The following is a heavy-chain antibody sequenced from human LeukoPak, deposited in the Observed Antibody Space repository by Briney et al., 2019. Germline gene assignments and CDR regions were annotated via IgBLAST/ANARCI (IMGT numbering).Heavy chain of an antibody. CDR3: ARDFHSSGYYHYFHY. CDR1: GYTFTSYG. D-gene: IGHD3-22*01. Sequence: ASVKVSCKASGYTFTSYGISWVRQAPGQALEWMVWISGYNGNTNYAQKLQGRVTMTTDTSTSTAYMELRSLRSDDTAVYYCARDFHSSGYYHYFHYWGQGTLVTVSS. V-gene: IGHV1-18*01. J-gene: IGHJ4*02. CDR2: ISGYNGNT.